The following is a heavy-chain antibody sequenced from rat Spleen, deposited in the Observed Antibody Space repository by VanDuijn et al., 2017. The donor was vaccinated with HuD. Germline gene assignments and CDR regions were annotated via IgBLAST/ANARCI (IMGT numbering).Heavy chain of an antibody. J-gene: IGHJ2*01. CDR2: ISSDGRRN. CDR1: GFTFSDYY. CDR3: ARHPYYYRGAWID. V-gene: IGHV5-29*01. Sequence: EVQLVESDGGLVQPGRSLKLSCAASGFTFSDYYMAWVRQAPTKGLEWVATISSDGRRNYYRDSVKGRFTISRDNAKSTLYLQMDSLRSEDTATYYCARHPYYYRGAWIDWGQGVMVTVSS. D-gene: IGHD1-1*01.